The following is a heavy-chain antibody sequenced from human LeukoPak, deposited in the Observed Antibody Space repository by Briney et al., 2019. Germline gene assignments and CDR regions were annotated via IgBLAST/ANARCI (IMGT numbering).Heavy chain of an antibody. CDR3: TPRPVVITTSDY. J-gene: IGHJ4*02. Sequence: GGSLKLSCAASGLTFSGSAMQWVRQATGRGLEWVGRIRSKDNSYATAHAAWAIGRFTISRDDSKNTAYLQMNSLKTEDTTVYYCTPRPVVITTSDYWGQGTLVTVSS. CDR1: GLTFSGSA. D-gene: IGHD3-22*01. CDR2: IRSKDNSYAT. V-gene: IGHV3-73*01.